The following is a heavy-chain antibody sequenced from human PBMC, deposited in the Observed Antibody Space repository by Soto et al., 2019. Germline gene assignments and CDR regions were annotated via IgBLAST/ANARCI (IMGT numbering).Heavy chain of an antibody. Sequence: GASVKVSCKASGYTFTGYGISWVRQAPGQGLEWMGWISAYNGNTNYAQKLQGRVTMTTDTSTSTAYMELRSLRSDDTAVYYCARDLWDIVLMVYGGSDYWGQGTLVTVSS. CDR1: GYTFTGYG. J-gene: IGHJ4*02. CDR3: ARDLWDIVLMVYGGSDY. CDR2: ISAYNGNT. D-gene: IGHD2-8*01. V-gene: IGHV1-18*01.